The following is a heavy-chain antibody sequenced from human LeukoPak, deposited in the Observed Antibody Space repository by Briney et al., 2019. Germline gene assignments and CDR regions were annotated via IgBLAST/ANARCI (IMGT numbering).Heavy chain of an antibody. D-gene: IGHD4-17*01. Sequence: SQTLSLTCAVSGGSISSGGYSWSWIRQPPGKGLEWIGYIYHSGSTYYNPSLKSRVTISVDRSKNQFSLKLSSVTAADTAVYYCARGGGYRDYYFDYWGQGTLVTVSS. CDR3: ARGGGYRDYYFDY. J-gene: IGHJ4*02. CDR1: GGSISSGGYS. V-gene: IGHV4-30-2*01. CDR2: IYHSGST.